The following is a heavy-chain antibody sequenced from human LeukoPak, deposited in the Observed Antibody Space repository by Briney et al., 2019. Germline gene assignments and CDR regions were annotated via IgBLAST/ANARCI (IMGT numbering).Heavy chain of an antibody. Sequence: GGSLRLSCAASGFTFSSYSMNWVRQAPGKGLECVSSISSSSSYIYYADSVKGRFTISRDNAKNSLYLQMNSLRAEDTAVYYCAKGTTREVYRNGFDPWGQGTLVTVSS. V-gene: IGHV3-21*01. D-gene: IGHD4-23*01. CDR1: GFTFSSYS. J-gene: IGHJ5*02. CDR3: AKGTTREVYRNGFDP. CDR2: ISSSSSYI.